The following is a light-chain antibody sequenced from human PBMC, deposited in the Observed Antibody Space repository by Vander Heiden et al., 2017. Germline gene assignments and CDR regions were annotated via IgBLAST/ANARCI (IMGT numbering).Light chain of an antibody. CDR3: QQSYSTPLT. V-gene: IGKV1-39*01. Sequence: MQLTQSPSSLSASVGDRVTITCRASQSISSYLTWYQQKPEKAPKLLIYAASSLQSGVPSRFSASGSGTDFTLTISSLQPEDSATYYCQQSYSTPLTFGPGTKVDIK. J-gene: IGKJ3*01. CDR2: AAS. CDR1: QSISSY.